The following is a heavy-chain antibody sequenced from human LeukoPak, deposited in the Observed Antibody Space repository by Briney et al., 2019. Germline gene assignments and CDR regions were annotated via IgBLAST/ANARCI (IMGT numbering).Heavy chain of an antibody. D-gene: IGHD1-14*01. J-gene: IGHJ4*02. Sequence: ASVKVSCKASGYTFTSYYMHWVRQAPGQGLEWMGIINPSGGSTSYAQKFQGRVTMTRDTSTGTVYMELSSLRSEDTAVYYCARFEKRGQTGLQWGQGTLVTVSS. V-gene: IGHV1-46*01. CDR1: GYTFTSYY. CDR2: INPSGGST. CDR3: ARFEKRGQTGLQ.